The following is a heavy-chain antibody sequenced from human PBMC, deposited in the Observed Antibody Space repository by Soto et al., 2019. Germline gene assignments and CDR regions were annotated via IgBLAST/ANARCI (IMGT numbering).Heavy chain of an antibody. CDR1: GYTFTSYG. V-gene: IGHV1-18*01. D-gene: IGHD4-17*01. Sequence: ASVKVSCKASGYTFTSYGISWVRQAPGQGLEWMGWISAYNGNTNYAQKFQGRVTITADKSTSTAYMELSSLRSEDTAVYYCARSTVTTPFDYWGQGTLVTVSS. J-gene: IGHJ4*02. CDR2: ISAYNGNT. CDR3: ARSTVTTPFDY.